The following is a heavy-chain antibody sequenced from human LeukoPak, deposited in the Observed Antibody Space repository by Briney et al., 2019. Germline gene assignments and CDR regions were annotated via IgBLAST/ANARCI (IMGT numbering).Heavy chain of an antibody. J-gene: IGHJ4*02. CDR1: GFTFSSYS. Sequence: PGGSLRLSCAASGFTFSSYSMNWVRQAPGKGLEWVSYISSGSSTIYYADSVKGRVTISRDNAKNSLYLQMNSLRAEDTAVYYCAREYYYDSSGYYSLGYWGQGTLVTVSS. CDR2: ISSGSSTI. D-gene: IGHD3-22*01. CDR3: AREYYYDSSGYYSLGY. V-gene: IGHV3-48*04.